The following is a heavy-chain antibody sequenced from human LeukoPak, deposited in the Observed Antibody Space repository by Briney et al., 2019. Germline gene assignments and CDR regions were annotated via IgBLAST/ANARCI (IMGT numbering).Heavy chain of an antibody. CDR1: GFTFSSYA. Sequence: GGSLRLSCAASGFTFSSYAMSWVRQAPGKGLEWVSSISSGSSYTYYADSVKGRLTISRDNTKNSLYLQMNSLRAEDTAVYYCASGYRYVDYWGQGTLVTVSS. CDR2: ISSGSSYT. J-gene: IGHJ4*02. CDR3: ASGYRYVDY. D-gene: IGHD5-12*01. V-gene: IGHV3-21*01.